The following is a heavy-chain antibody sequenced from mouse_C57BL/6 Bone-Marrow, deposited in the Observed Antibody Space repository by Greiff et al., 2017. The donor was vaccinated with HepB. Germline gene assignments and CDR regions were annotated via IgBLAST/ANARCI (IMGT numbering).Heavy chain of an antibody. Sequence: EVKLMESVAELVRPGASVKLSCTASGFNIKNTYMHWVKQRPEQGLEWIGRIDPANGNTKYAPKFQGKATITADTSSNTAYLQLSSLTSEDTAIYYCALITTVVATYYWYFDVWGTGTTVTVSS. D-gene: IGHD1-1*01. CDR1: GFNIKNTY. CDR2: IDPANGNT. CDR3: ALITTVVATYYWYFDV. V-gene: IGHV14-3*01. J-gene: IGHJ1*03.